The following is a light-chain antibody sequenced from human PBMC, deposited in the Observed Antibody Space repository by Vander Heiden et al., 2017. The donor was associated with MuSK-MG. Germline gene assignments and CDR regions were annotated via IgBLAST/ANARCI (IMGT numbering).Light chain of an antibody. CDR3: QQYGSPPPIT. V-gene: IGKV3-20*01. Sequence: DTVLTQSPGTLSLSPGERATLSCRASQSVTSYLAWYQQKPGQAPRLLIYGASRRATGIPDRFSGSGSGTDFTLTISRLEPEDFAVYYCQQYGSPPPITFGQGTRLDIK. CDR2: GAS. CDR1: QSVTSY. J-gene: IGKJ5*01.